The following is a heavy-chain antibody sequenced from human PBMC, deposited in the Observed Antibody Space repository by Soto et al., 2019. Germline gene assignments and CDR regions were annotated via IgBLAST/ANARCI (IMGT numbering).Heavy chain of an antibody. D-gene: IGHD7-27*01. J-gene: IGHJ4*02. CDR1: GGSINNHY. CDR3: ARSNWYSEY. V-gene: IGHV4-59*11. CDR2: IYYTGST. Sequence: QVQLQESGPGLVKPSETLSLTCTVSGGSINNHYWSWIRQPPGKGLEWLGYIYYTGSTNYNPSLTSRVTISVDTSKNQFSLNLTSLTAADTAIYYCARSNWYSEYWGQGTLVTVSS.